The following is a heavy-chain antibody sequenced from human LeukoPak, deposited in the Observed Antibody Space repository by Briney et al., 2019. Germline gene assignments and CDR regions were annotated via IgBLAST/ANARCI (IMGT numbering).Heavy chain of an antibody. V-gene: IGHV4-39*01. CDR1: GGSISTSSYR. CDR2: IYYGGTT. D-gene: IGHD1-14*01. CDR3: ATYLHVTGAFDI. J-gene: IGHJ3*02. Sequence: SETLSLTCTVSGGSISTSSYRWAWIRQPPGKGLDWIGNIYYGGTTYYNPSLQSRVTISLGTSKNQFSLKLSSVTAADAAVYYCATYLHVTGAFDIWGQGTIVTVSS.